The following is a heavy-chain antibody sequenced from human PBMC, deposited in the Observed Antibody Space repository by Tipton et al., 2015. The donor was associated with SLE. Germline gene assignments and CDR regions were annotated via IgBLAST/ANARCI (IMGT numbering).Heavy chain of an antibody. CDR1: GGSISSSSYY. D-gene: IGHD3-10*01. Sequence: LRLSCIVSGGSISSSSYYWGWIRQPPGKGLEWIGSIYYSGSTYYNPSLKSRVTISVDTSKSQFSLKLSPVTAADTAVYYCAREPSMVGAFDIWGQGTMVTVSS. J-gene: IGHJ3*02. V-gene: IGHV4-39*07. CDR3: AREPSMVGAFDI. CDR2: IYYSGST.